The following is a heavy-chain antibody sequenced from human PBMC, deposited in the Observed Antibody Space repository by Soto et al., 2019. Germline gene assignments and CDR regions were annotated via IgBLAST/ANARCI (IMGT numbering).Heavy chain of an antibody. Sequence: VQLAESGGDVVQPGRSLRLSCAASGFIFSSFALHWVRQTPDKGLEWVAFISNDGSQTYYADSVKGRFTISRDNSNNSLTLQMDRLGPEDTARYYCARDPYFDYMYGTPDYWGQGTLVAVSS. CDR3: ARDPYFDYMYGTPDY. D-gene: IGHD3-16*01. J-gene: IGHJ4*02. V-gene: IGHV3-30-3*01. CDR1: GFIFSSFA. CDR2: ISNDGSQT.